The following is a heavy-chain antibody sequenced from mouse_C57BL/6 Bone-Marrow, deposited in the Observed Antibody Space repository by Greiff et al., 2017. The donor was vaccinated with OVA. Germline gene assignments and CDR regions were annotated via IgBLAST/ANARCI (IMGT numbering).Heavy chain of an antibody. CDR3: VDDYDGPYAMDY. D-gene: IGHD2-4*01. V-gene: IGHV1-64*01. CDR2: IHPNSGST. CDR1: GYTFTSYW. Sequence: QVQLQQPGAELVKPGASVKLSCKASGYTFTSYWMHWVKQRPGQGLEWIGMIHPNSGSTNYNEKFKSKATLTVDKSSSTAYMQLSSLTSADSAVEYCVDDYDGPYAMDYWGQGTSVTVSS. J-gene: IGHJ4*01.